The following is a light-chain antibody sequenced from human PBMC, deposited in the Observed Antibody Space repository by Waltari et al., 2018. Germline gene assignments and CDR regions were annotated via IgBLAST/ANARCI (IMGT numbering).Light chain of an antibody. CDR3: QQYNSDDWT. V-gene: IGKV1-5*01. CDR1: QSLNRW. Sequence: DIQMTQSPSTLSAFVGETVTITCRASQSLNRWVAWYQQKPGKAPKRLIHEVSSLVSGVPSRFSGSGSGTEFTLTISSLQPDDFATYYCQQYNSDDWTFGQGTKVEI. J-gene: IGKJ1*01. CDR2: EVS.